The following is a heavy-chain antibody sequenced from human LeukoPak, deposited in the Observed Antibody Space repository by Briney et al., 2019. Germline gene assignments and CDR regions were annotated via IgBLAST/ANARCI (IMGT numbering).Heavy chain of an antibody. CDR1: GGSFSGYY. V-gene: IGHV4-34*01. D-gene: IGHD3-3*01. CDR3: AVTSYDFWRGYYRPFDY. Sequence: SETLSLTCAVYGGSFSGYYWSWIRQPPGKGLEWIGEINHSGSTNYNPSLKSRVTISVDTSKNQFSLKLSSVTAADTAVYYCAVTSYDFWRGYYRPFDYWGQGTLVTVSS. J-gene: IGHJ4*02. CDR2: INHSGST.